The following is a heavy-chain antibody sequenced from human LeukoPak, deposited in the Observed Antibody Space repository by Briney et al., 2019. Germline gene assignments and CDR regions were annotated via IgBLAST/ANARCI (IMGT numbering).Heavy chain of an antibody. D-gene: IGHD5-18*01. V-gene: IGHV3-23*01. CDR3: LRGPLPVTYSYDY. CDR1: GFTFSSYG. Sequence: PGGSLRLSCAASGFTFSSYGMSWVRQAPGRGLEWVSAISGSGGSTYYADSVKGRFTISRDNSKNTLYLQMSSLRADDTAVYYCLRGPLPVTYSYDYWGQGTLVTVSS. CDR2: ISGSGGST. J-gene: IGHJ4*02.